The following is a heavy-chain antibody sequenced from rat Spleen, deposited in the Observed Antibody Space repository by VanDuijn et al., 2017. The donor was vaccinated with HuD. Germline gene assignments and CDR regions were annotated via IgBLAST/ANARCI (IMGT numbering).Heavy chain of an antibody. Sequence: EVQLVESGGGLVQPGRSLKLSCAASGFTFSDYGMAWVRQAPTKGLEWVATISYGDSSGHSSTYYRDSVKGRFTISRDTAKSTLYLQMDSLRSEDTATYYCARHGIGHNLGWFAYWGQGTLVTVSS. D-gene: IGHD1-11*01. V-gene: IGHV5-29*01. CDR3: ARHGIGHNLGWFAY. CDR2: ISYGDSSGHSST. CDR1: GFTFSDYG. J-gene: IGHJ3*01.